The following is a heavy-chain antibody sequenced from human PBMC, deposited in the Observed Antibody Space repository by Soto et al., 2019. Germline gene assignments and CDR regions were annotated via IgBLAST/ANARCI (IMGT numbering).Heavy chain of an antibody. Sequence: ASVKVSCKASGYTFTGYYMHWVRQAPGQGLEWMGWINPNSGGTNYAQKFQGWVTMTRDTSISTAYMELSRLRSDDTAVYYCARGGYDFWSASDYWGQGTLVTVSS. CDR3: ARGGYDFWSASDY. CDR1: GYTFTGYY. V-gene: IGHV1-2*04. CDR2: INPNSGGT. J-gene: IGHJ4*02. D-gene: IGHD3-3*01.